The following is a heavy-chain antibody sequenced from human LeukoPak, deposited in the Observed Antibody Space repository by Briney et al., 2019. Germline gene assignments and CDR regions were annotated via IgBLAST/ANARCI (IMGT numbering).Heavy chain of an antibody. CDR1: GFTFNTSA. Sequence: GGSLRLSCAASGFTFNTSAIHWVRQAPGKGLEWVAVISFDGSNKYYADSVKGRFTISRDTSENTLYLQMNSLRAEDTAIYYCVRDRGTYRPIDYWGQGTLVTVSS. J-gene: IGHJ4*02. D-gene: IGHD1-26*01. CDR2: ISFDGSNK. CDR3: VRDRGTYRPIDY. V-gene: IGHV3-30-3*01.